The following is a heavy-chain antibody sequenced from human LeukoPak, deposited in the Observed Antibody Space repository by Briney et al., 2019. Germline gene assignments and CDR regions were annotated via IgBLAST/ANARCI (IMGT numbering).Heavy chain of an antibody. CDR1: GFTFNSYG. Sequence: PGGSLRLSCAASGFTFNSYGMHWVRQAPGKGLEWVSAIGGSGGSTYYADSVKGRFTISRDNSKNTLYLQMNSLRAEDTAVYYCAKDLSYDFWSGYSLDYWGQGTLVTVSS. J-gene: IGHJ4*02. CDR2: IGGSGGST. V-gene: IGHV3-23*01. D-gene: IGHD3-3*01. CDR3: AKDLSYDFWSGYSLDY.